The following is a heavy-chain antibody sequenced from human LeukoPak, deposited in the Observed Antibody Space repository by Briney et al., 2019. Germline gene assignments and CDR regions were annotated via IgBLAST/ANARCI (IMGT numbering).Heavy chain of an antibody. CDR3: ARHLDSSGYYSDY. J-gene: IGHJ4*02. D-gene: IGHD3-22*01. CDR2: INHSGST. CDR1: GGSFSGYY. Sequence: SETLSLTCAVYGGSFSGYYWSWIRQPPGKGLEWIGEINHSGSTNYNPSLKSRVTISVDTSKNQFSLKLSSVTAADTAVYYCARHLDSSGYYSDYWGQGTLSPSPQ. V-gene: IGHV4-34*01.